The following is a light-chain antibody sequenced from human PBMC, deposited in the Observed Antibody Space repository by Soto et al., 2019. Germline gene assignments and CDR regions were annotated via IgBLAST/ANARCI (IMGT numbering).Light chain of an antibody. Sequence: EIVLTQSPGTLSLSPGERATLSCRASQSVNGNYLTWYQQKPGQAPRLLIYGASTRATGTPDRFSVSGSGTVFTLTISRLEPEDFAVYYCQQYGSSFRYTFGQGTKLEIK. J-gene: IGKJ2*01. CDR1: QSVNGNY. CDR2: GAS. V-gene: IGKV3-20*01. CDR3: QQYGSSFRYT.